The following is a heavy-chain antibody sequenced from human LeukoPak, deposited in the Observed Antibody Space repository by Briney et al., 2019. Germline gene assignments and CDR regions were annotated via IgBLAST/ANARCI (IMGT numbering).Heavy chain of an antibody. CDR3: SRCWTSNCYHDMDV. D-gene: IGHD2-2*01. J-gene: IGHJ6*02. CDR2: INPSSGGT. CDR1: RYTFTDYY. Sequence: GASVKVSCKASRYTFTDYYMHWVRQAPGQGLEWVGWINPSSGGTKYAQKFQGRVTMTRDTSISTAYVDLSSLRSDDTAIYYCSRCWTSNCYHDMDVWGQGTTVTVSS. V-gene: IGHV1-2*02.